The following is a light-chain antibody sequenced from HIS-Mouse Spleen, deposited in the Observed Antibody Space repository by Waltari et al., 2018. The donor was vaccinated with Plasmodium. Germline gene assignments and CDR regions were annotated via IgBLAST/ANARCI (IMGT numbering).Light chain of an antibody. CDR3: SSYAGSNKV. V-gene: IGLV2-8*01. Sequence: TSSDVGGYNYVSWYQQHPGKAPKLMIYEVSKRPSGVPDRFSGSKSGNTASLTVSGLQAEDEADYYCSSYAGSNKVFGGGTKLTVL. J-gene: IGLJ2*01. CDR1: SSDVGGYNY. CDR2: EVS.